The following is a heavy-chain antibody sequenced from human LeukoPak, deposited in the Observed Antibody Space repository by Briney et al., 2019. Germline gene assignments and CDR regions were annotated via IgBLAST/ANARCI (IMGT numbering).Heavy chain of an antibody. CDR2: IYHSGST. D-gene: IGHD5-12*01. CDR3: ARGNSGYSGYYYYGMDV. CDR1: GGSISSYY. V-gene: IGHV4-59*01. Sequence: SETPSLTCSVSGGSISSYYWSWIRQPPGKGLEWIGYIYHSGSTYYNPSLKSRVTISLDTSKNQFSLKLSSVTAADTAVYYCARGNSGYSGYYYYGMDVWGQGTTVTVSS. J-gene: IGHJ6*02.